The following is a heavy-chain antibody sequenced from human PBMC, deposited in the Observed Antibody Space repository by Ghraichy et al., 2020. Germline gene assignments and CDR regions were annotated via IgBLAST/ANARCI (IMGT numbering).Heavy chain of an antibody. D-gene: IGHD2-2*01. CDR1: GFTFSSYD. J-gene: IGHJ4*02. CDR3: AKSRSSTRAPYYFDY. Sequence: GGSLRLSCAASGFTFSSYDMSWVRQAPGKGLEWVSAISGSGGSTYYADSVKGRFTISRDNSKNTLYLQMNSLRAEDTAVYYCAKSRSSTRAPYYFDYWGQGTLVTVSS. V-gene: IGHV3-23*01. CDR2: ISGSGGST.